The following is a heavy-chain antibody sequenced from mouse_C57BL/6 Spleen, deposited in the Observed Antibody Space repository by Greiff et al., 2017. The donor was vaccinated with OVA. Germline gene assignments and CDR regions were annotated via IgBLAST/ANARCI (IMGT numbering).Heavy chain of an antibody. CDR1: GFTFSDYY. D-gene: IGHD1-1*01. CDR3: ARAAVVALYWYFDV. V-gene: IGHV5-16*01. CDR2: INYDGSST. Sequence: DVQLVESEGGLVQPGSSMKLSCTASGFTFSDYYMAWVRQVPEKGLEWVANINYDGSSTYYLDSLKSRFIISRDNAKNILYLQMSSLKSEDTATYYCARAAVVALYWYFDVWGTGTTVTVSS. J-gene: IGHJ1*03.